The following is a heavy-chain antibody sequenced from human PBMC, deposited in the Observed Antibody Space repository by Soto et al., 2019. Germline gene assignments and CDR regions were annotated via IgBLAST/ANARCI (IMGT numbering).Heavy chain of an antibody. V-gene: IGHV3-30-3*01. CDR3: ARDSLVFCGGDCMGCDY. CDR1: GFTFSSYA. Sequence: HPGGSLRLSCEASGFTFSSYAIHWVRQAPGRGLEWVAVISYDGSNKYYADSVKGRFSVSRDDSMSTVYLQMNSLRAEDTALYYCARDSLVFCGGDCMGCDYWGQGTQVTVSS. J-gene: IGHJ4*02. D-gene: IGHD2-21*02. CDR2: ISYDGSNK.